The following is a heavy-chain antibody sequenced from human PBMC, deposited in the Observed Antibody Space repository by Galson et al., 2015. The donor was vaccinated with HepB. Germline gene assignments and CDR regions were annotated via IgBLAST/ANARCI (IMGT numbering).Heavy chain of an antibody. CDR2: INHSGST. CDR3: ARGSTPYDIFLFFDY. V-gene: IGHV4-34*01. D-gene: IGHD3-9*01. J-gene: IGHJ4*02. Sequence: SETLSLTCAVYGGSFSGYYWSWIRQPPGKGLEWIGEINHSGSTNYNPSLKSRATISVDTSKNQFSLKLSSVTAADTAVYYCARGSTPYDIFLFFDYWGQGTLVTVSS. CDR1: GGSFSGYY.